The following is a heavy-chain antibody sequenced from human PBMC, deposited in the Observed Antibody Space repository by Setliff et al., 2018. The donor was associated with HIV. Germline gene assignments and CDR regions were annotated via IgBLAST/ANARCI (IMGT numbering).Heavy chain of an antibody. V-gene: IGHV4-59*01. CDR3: ARLRDMEWELIGLDY. J-gene: IGHJ4*02. D-gene: IGHD1-26*01. Sequence: SETLSLTCTVSGGSISNYYWSWIRQSPEKGLEWIGYIHYSGSTNYNPSLKSRVTISLDTSNNQFSLKLSSVTAADTAIYYCARLRDMEWELIGLDYWGRGTLVTVSS. CDR1: GGSISNYY. CDR2: IHYSGST.